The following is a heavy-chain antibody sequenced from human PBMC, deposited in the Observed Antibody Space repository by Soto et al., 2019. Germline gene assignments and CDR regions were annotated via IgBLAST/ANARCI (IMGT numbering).Heavy chain of an antibody. V-gene: IGHV1-69*06. J-gene: IGHJ5*02. CDR2: IIPIFGTT. CDR1: GGTFVSDA. Sequence: SVKVSCKAAGGTFVSDAITWVRQATGQGLEWVGRIIPIFGTTNYAQNLQGRVTISADKSTLTSYMELHSLTSDDTALYYCARDRTDSGYYTNWLDPWGQGTQVTVSS. D-gene: IGHD3-22*01. CDR3: ARDRTDSGYYTNWLDP.